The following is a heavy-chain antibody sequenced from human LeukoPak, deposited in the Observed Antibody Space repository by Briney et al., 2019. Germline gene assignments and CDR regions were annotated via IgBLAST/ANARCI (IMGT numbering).Heavy chain of an antibody. CDR3: ARGRMLDDAFDI. V-gene: IGHV1-2*02. J-gene: IGHJ3*02. D-gene: IGHD2-8*01. CDR1: GYTFTGYY. CDR2: INPNSGGT. Sequence: GASVKVSCKASGYTFTGYYMHWVRQAPRQGLEWMGWINPNSGGTNYAQKFQGRVTMTRGTSISTAYMELSRLRSDDTAVYYCARGRMLDDAFDIWGQGTMVTVSS.